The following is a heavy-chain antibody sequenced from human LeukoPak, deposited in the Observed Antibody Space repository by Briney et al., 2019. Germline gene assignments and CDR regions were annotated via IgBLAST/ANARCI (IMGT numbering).Heavy chain of an antibody. CDR2: IYYSGST. D-gene: IGHD3-10*01. Sequence: SETLSLTCTVSGGSISSYYWSWIRQPPGKGLEWIGYIYYSGSTNYNPSLKSRVTISVDTSKNQFSLKLSSVTAADTAVYYCARHAELLWFGELSNYFDYWGQGTLVTVSS. CDR1: GGSISSYY. V-gene: IGHV4-59*08. J-gene: IGHJ4*02. CDR3: ARHAELLWFGELSNYFDY.